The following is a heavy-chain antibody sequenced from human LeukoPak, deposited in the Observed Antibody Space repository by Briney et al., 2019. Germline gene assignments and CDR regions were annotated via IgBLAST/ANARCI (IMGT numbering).Heavy chain of an antibody. CDR3: ARDGHSGYDSIQLWFCLDY. CDR2: INPNSGGT. V-gene: IGHV1-2*02. CDR1: GYTFTGYY. J-gene: IGHJ4*02. Sequence: ASVKVSCKASGYTFTGYYMHWVRQAPGQGLEWMGWINPNSGGTNYAQKFQGRVTMTRDTSISTAYMELSRLRSDDTAVYYCARDGHSGYDSIQLWFCLDYWGQGTLVTVSS. D-gene: IGHD5-12*01.